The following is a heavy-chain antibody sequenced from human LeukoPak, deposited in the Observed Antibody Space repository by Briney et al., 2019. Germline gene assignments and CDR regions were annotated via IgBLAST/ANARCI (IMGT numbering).Heavy chain of an antibody. D-gene: IGHD3-22*01. CDR1: GGSISGYF. CDR3: ARHERNGGYYDY. V-gene: IGHV4-59*08. Sequence: VSGPTLVKPSETLSLTCTVSGGSISGYFWSWIRQPPGKGREWIGYIYYSGGTDYNPSLKSRVTISVDTSKNQFSLQLRSVTAADTAVYYCARHERNGGYYDYWGQGTLVTVSS. CDR2: IYYSGGT. J-gene: IGHJ4*02.